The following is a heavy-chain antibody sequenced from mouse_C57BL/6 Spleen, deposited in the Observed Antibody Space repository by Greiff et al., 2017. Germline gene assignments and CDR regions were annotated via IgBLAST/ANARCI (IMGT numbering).Heavy chain of an antibody. D-gene: IGHD2-1*01. CDR3: ARGGNPSIYYGKRDAMDY. J-gene: IGHJ4*01. CDR2: IYPGSGNT. Sequence: QVQLQQSGAELVRPGASVKLSCKASGYTFTDYYINWVKQRPGQGLEWIARIYPGSGNTYYNEKFKGKATLTAEKSSSTAYMQLSSLTSEDSAVXFCARGGNPSIYYGKRDAMDYWGQGTSVTVSS. V-gene: IGHV1-76*01. CDR1: GYTFTDYY.